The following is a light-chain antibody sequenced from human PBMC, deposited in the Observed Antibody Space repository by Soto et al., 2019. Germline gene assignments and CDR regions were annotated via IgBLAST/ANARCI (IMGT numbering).Light chain of an antibody. CDR1: QSVSSNF. J-gene: IGKJ1*01. CDR2: GAS. Sequence: EIVLTQSPGTLSLSPVDRATLSCRASQSVSSNFLAWYQQKPGQAPRLLIYGASIRATGIPDRFSGSGSGTDFTLTIRRLESQDFAMYFCHQYGSSPRTFGHGTKVEIK. CDR3: HQYGSSPRT. V-gene: IGKV3-20*01.